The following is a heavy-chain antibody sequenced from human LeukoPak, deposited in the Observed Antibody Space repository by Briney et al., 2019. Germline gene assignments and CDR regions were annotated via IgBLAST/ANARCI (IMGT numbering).Heavy chain of an antibody. CDR3: AKLGVRDGFDI. D-gene: IGHD5-24*01. CDR1: GFTFSSYS. CDR2: VSDSGENT. V-gene: IGHV3-23*01. J-gene: IGHJ3*02. Sequence: GGSLRLSCAASGFTFSSYSMNWVRQAPGKGLEWVTAVSDSGENTYYADSVMGRFTISRDNSKNTVYLQMNRLRAEDTAVYYCAKLGVRDGFDIWGQGTMVTVSS.